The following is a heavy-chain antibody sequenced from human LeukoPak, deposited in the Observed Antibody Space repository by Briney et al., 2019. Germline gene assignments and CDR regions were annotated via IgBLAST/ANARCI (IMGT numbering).Heavy chain of an antibody. CDR3: ARDSNGWYFDY. CDR1: GFTFSSYS. Sequence: GGSLRLSCAASGFTFSSYSMNWVRQAPGKGLEWVSSISGSSSYIYYADSVKGRFTISRDNAKNSLYLQMNSLRAEDTAVYYLARDSNGWYFDYWGQGTLVTVSS. J-gene: IGHJ4*02. CDR2: ISGSSSYI. D-gene: IGHD6-19*01. V-gene: IGHV3-21*01.